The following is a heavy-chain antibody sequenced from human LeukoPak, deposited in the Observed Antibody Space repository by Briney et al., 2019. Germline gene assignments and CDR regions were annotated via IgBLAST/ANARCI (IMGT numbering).Heavy chain of an antibody. D-gene: IGHD3-10*01. CDR1: GGSISSYY. CDR2: IYYSGST. J-gene: IGHJ6*02. Sequence: SETLSLTCTVSGGSISSYYWSWIRQPPGKGLEWIGYIYYSGSTNYNPSLKSRVTISVDTSKNQFSLKLSSVPAADTAVYYCARLGSRRGVIARYYYYGMDVWGQGTTVTVSS. CDR3: ARLGSRRGVIARYYYYGMDV. V-gene: IGHV4-59*08.